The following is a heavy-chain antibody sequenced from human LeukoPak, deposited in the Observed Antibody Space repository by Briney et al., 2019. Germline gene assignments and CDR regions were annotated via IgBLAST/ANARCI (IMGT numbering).Heavy chain of an antibody. CDR2: INAYNGNT. D-gene: IGHD2-15*01. V-gene: IGHV1-18*01. CDR1: GYTFTSYG. Sequence: ASVKVSCKASGYTFTSYGISWVRQAPGQGLQWMGWINAYNGNTNYAQKLQGRVTMTTDTSTSIAYMELRSLRSDDTAVYYCAGVLVPHGIDYWGQGTPVTVSS. J-gene: IGHJ4*02. CDR3: AGVLVPHGIDY.